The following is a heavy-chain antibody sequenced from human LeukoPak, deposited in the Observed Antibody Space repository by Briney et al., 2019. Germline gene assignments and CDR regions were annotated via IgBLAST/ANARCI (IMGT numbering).Heavy chain of an antibody. V-gene: IGHV1-24*01. J-gene: IGHJ5*02. D-gene: IGHD3-9*01. CDR2: FDPEDGKT. CDR1: GYTLTELS. CDR3: ATEPLAGFRYFDWPA. Sequence: GASAKVSCKVSGYTLTELSMHWVRQAPGKGLEWMGSFDPEDGKTIYAQKFQGRVTMTEDTSTDTAYMELGSLRSDDTAVYYCATEPLAGFRYFDWPAWGQGTLVTVSS.